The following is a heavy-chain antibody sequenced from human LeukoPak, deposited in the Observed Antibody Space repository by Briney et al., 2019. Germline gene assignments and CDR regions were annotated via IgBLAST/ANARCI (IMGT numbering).Heavy chain of an antibody. CDR2: ISSSSSSYI. J-gene: IGHJ3*02. CDR1: GFTFNNYN. Sequence: PGGSLRLSCAASGFTFNNYNMIWVRQAPGKGLEWVSSISSSSSSYIYYADSVKGRFTISRDNAKDSLYLQMNSLRAEDTAVYYCARDHLDSSSSNTSPGLAFDIWGQGTMVTVSS. V-gene: IGHV3-21*01. CDR3: ARDHLDSSSSNTSPGLAFDI. D-gene: IGHD6-6*01.